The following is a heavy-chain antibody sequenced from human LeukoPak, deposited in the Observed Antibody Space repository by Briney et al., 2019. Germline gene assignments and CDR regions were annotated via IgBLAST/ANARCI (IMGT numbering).Heavy chain of an antibody. CDR3: ARSPYGDYPMDV. V-gene: IGHV4-59*01. CDR2: IHYSGST. J-gene: IGHJ6*03. CDR1: GGSISSYY. D-gene: IGHD4-17*01. Sequence: SETLSLTCTVSGGSISSYYWSWIRQPPGKGLEWIGYIHYSGSTNYNPSLKSRVTISVDTSKNQFSLKLSSVTAADTAVYYCARSPYGDYPMDVWGKGTTVTVSS.